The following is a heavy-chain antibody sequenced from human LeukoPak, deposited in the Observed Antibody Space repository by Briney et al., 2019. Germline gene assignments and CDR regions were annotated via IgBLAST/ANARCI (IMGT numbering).Heavy chain of an antibody. D-gene: IGHD2-2*01. CDR1: GYTFTSYA. CDR3: ARHLGYCSSTSCAWFDP. CDR2: INTNTGNP. V-gene: IGHV7-4-1*02. Sequence: ASVKVSCKASGYTFTSYAMNWVRQAPGQGLEWMGWINTNTGNPTYAQGFTGRFVFSLNTSVSTAYLQISSLKAEDTAVYYCARHLGYCSSTSCAWFDPWGQGTLVTVSS. J-gene: IGHJ5*02.